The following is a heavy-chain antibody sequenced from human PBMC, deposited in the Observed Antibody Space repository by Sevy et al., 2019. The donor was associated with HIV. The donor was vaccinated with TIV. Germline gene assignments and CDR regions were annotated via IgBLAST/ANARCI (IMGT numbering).Heavy chain of an antibody. CDR2: IYYSGST. D-gene: IGHD2-15*01. CDR3: ASCSGGDYYFDY. V-gene: IGHV4-31*03. Sequence: SETLSLTCTVSGGSISSGGYYWSWIRQHPGKGLEWIGYIYYSGSTYYNPSLKSRVTISVDTSKNQFSLKLSSVTAADTAVYYCASCSGGDYYFDYSGQGTMVTVSS. CDR1: GGSISSGGYY. J-gene: IGHJ4*02.